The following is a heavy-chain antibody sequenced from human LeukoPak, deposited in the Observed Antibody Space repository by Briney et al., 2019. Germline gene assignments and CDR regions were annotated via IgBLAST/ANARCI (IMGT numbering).Heavy chain of an antibody. V-gene: IGHV5-51*01. CDR2: IYPGDSDT. J-gene: IGHJ4*02. CDR3: ATMYESSGYYYSY. Sequence: GESLKISCRTSGYTFTNFWIGWVRQMPGKGLEWMGIIYPGDSDTRNSPSFQGQITISADKSISTAYLQWSSLKASDTAMYYCATMYESSGYYYSYWGQGTLVTVSS. D-gene: IGHD3-22*01. CDR1: GYTFTNFW.